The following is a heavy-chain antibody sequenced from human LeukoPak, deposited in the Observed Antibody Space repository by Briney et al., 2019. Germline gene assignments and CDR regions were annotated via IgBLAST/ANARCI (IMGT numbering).Heavy chain of an antibody. Sequence: GGSLRLSCVASRFTFSTYCMSWVRQAPGKGLEWVANIKQDGSEQYYVDSVKGRFTISRDNAKKSLYLQMNSLRAEDTAVYYCAREVTIFGVVIMSYDYYGLDVWGQGTTVTVSS. J-gene: IGHJ6*02. V-gene: IGHV3-7*01. CDR1: RFTFSTYC. CDR3: AREVTIFGVVIMSYDYYGLDV. CDR2: IKQDGSEQ. D-gene: IGHD3-3*01.